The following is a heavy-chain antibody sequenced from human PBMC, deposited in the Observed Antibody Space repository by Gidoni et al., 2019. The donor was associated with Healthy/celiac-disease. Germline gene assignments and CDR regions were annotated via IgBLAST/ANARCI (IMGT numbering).Heavy chain of an antibody. D-gene: IGHD3-3*01. V-gene: IGHV3-73*02. Sequence: EVKLVESGGGLVQPGGSLKLSCAASGFTFSGSAMHWVRQASGKGLEWVGRIRSKANSYATAYAASVKGRFTISRDDSKNTAYLQMNSLKTEDTAVYYCTRPHDFWSGYDAFDIWGQGTMVTVSS. CDR1: GFTFSGSA. CDR3: TRPHDFWSGYDAFDI. J-gene: IGHJ3*02. CDR2: IRSKANSYAT.